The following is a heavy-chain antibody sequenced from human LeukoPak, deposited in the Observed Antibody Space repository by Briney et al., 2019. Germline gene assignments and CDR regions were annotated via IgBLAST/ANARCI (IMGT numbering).Heavy chain of an antibody. V-gene: IGHV3-23*01. D-gene: IGHD3-10*01. Sequence: PGGSLRLSCAASGFTFSTYGMTWVRQAPGKGLEWISYISSSSDSIKYADSVKGRFTISRDDSKNTLYLQMNRLRAEDTAIYYCAKDRELLFAHCWFDLWGQGTLVAVSS. CDR2: ISSSSDSI. CDR3: AKDRELLFAHCWFDL. CDR1: GFTFSTYG. J-gene: IGHJ5*02.